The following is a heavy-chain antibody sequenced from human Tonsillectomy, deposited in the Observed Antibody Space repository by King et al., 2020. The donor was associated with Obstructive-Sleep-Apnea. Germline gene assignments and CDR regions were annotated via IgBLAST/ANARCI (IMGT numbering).Heavy chain of an antibody. D-gene: IGHD1-26*01. CDR1: GYTFTGYY. CDR3: ARDGVGATTWSYYYGMDV. CDR2: INPNSGGT. J-gene: IGHJ6*02. Sequence: QLVQSGAEVKKPGASVKVSCKASGYTFTGYYMHWVRQAPGQGLEWMGWINPNSGGTNYGQKFQGWGTMTRDTSISTAYMELSRLRSDDTAVYYCARDGVGATTWSYYYGMDVWGQGTTVTVSS. V-gene: IGHV1-2*04.